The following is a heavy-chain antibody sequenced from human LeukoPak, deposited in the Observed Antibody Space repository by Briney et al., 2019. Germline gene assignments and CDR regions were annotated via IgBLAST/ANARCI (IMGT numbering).Heavy chain of an antibody. CDR3: AMAYSSSWYYFDY. J-gene: IGHJ4*02. CDR1: GGSIRGYF. Sequence: PSDTLSLTCTVSGGSIRGYFWTWIAQPPGKGLEWIGYIYYSGSTNYNPSLKSRVTIAVDTSKNQFSLRLNSVTAADTAVYYCAMAYSSSWYYFDYWGQGTLVTVSS. D-gene: IGHD6-13*01. V-gene: IGHV4-59*07. CDR2: IYYSGST.